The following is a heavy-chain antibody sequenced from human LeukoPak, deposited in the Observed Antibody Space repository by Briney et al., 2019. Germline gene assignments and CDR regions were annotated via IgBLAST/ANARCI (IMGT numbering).Heavy chain of an antibody. V-gene: IGHV3-21*01. CDR3: ARAGGEWELRCFDY. D-gene: IGHD1-26*01. CDR2: ISSSSSYI. CDR1: GFTFSSYS. Sequence: GGSLRLSCAASGFTFSSYSMNWVRQAPGKGLEWGSSISSSSSYIYYADSVKGRFTISRDNAKNSLYLQMNSLRAEDTAVYCCARAGGEWELRCFDYWGQGTLVTVSS. J-gene: IGHJ4*02.